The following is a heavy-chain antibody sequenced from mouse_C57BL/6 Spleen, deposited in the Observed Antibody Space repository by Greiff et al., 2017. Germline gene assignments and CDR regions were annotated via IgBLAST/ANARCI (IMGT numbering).Heavy chain of an antibody. V-gene: IGHV1-53*01. CDR2: INPSNGGT. CDR3: ARWGAIDWYFDV. CDR1: GYTFTSYW. J-gene: IGHJ1*03. Sequence: QVQLQQPGTELVKPGASVKLSCKASGYTFTSYWMHWVKQRPGQGLEWIGNINPSNGGTNYNEKFKSKATLPVDKSSSTAYMQLSSLTSEDSAVYYCARWGAIDWYFDVWGTGTTVTVSS.